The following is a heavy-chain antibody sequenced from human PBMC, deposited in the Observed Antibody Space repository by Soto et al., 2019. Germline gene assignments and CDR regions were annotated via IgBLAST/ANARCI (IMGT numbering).Heavy chain of an antibody. CDR3: ARDALGYCSGGSCCSGDGYDCGMDV. J-gene: IGHJ6*02. CDR2: IYYSGST. Sequence: QVQLQESGPGLVKPSQTLYLTCTVSGGSISSGGYYWIWIRQHQGQGREGIGYIYYSGSTYYNPSLKRRVTTSVATSKHQFSLKLSSVTAADTAVYYCARDALGYCSGGSCCSGDGYDCGMDVWGQGTTVTVSS. D-gene: IGHD2-15*01. V-gene: IGHV4-31*03. CDR1: GGSISSGGYY.